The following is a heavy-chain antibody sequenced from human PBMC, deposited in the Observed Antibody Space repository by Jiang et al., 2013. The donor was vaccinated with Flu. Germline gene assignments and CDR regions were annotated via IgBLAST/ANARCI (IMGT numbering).Heavy chain of an antibody. Sequence: AEVKKPGESLRISCKGSGFSFTSFWIAWVRQMPGKGLEWLGRIDPNDSETNYSPSFQGHVTISVDKSTSTAYLEWNSLEASDSAIYYCARTGRGFSYASAWGQGTLITVSS. D-gene: IGHD3-16*01. CDR3: ARTGRGFSYASA. CDR2: IDPNDSET. V-gene: IGHV5-10-1*01. J-gene: IGHJ4*02. CDR1: GFSFTSFW.